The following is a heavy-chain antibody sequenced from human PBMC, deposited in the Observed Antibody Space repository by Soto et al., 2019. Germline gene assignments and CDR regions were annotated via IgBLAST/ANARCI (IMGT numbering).Heavy chain of an antibody. CDR1: GFTFSSYG. J-gene: IGHJ4*02. V-gene: IGHV3-30*18. Sequence: GGSLRLSCVASGFTFSSYGMHWVRQAPGKGLEWVAIISYDGSNTYYADSVKGRFTISRDNSKNTLYLQMNSLRAEDTAVYYCAKDLGYSYGFDYWGQGTLVTVSS. CDR2: ISYDGSNT. CDR3: AKDLGYSYGFDY. D-gene: IGHD5-18*01.